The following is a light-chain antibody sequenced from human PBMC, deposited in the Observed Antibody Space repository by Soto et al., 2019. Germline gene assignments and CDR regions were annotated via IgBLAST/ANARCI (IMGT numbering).Light chain of an antibody. V-gene: IGKV1-33*01. Sequence: DIPMTQSPSSLSASVGDRVTITCQASQDISNYLNWYQQKPGKAPKLLIYDASTLETGVPSRFSGSGSGTDFTFTISRLQPEDIATYYCQQYDNLPSITFGQGTRLEIK. CDR2: DAS. CDR1: QDISNY. J-gene: IGKJ5*01. CDR3: QQYDNLPSIT.